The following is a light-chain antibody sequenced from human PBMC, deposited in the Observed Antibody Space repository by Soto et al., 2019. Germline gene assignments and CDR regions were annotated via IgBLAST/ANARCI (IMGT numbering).Light chain of an antibody. CDR3: AAWDDSLNGYV. CDR1: SSNLGSNT. Sequence: QSVLTQPPSASGTPGQRVTISCSGRSSNLGSNTVNWYQQLPQTAPKLLIYYNNQRPSGVPDRFSGSKSGTSASLAISGLQSEDEADYYCAAWDDSLNGYVFGLGTKVTVL. J-gene: IGLJ1*01. V-gene: IGLV1-44*01. CDR2: YNN.